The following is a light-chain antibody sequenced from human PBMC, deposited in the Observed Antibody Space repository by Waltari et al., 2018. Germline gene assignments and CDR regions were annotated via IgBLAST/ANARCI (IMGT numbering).Light chain of an antibody. CDR1: QSISIY. CDR3: QQYDNLPIT. J-gene: IGKJ5*01. V-gene: IGKV1-33*01. CDR2: ETS. Sequence: DIQMTQSPSSLSASVGDRVTITCRASQSISIYLNWYQQKPGKAPKLLIYETSNLETGVPSRFSGSGSGTDFTFTISSLQPEDIATYYCQQYDNLPITFGQGTRLEIK.